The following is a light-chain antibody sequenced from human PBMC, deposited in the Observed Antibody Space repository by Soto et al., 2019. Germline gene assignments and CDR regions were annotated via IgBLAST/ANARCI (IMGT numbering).Light chain of an antibody. Sequence: QSALTQPASVSGSPGQSIAISCSETSSDVGDYKSVSWYQHHPGKLPKLVIYDVTKRPSGVPDRFSGSKSGNTASLTVSGLQAEDEADYYCMCYAGGNNWVFGGGTKVTVL. CDR2: DVT. J-gene: IGLJ3*02. V-gene: IGLV2-8*01. CDR1: SSDVGDYKS. CDR3: MCYAGGNNWV.